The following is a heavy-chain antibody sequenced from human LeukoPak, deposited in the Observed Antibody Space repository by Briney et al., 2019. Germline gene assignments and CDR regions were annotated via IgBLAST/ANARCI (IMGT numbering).Heavy chain of an antibody. CDR2: IDPNSGGT. Sequence: ASVKVSCKASGYTFTGKFMHWVQQAPGQGLEWMGWIDPNSGGTDYAQKFRGRVTMTRDTSTSTAYMDLSRLILDDTAVYYCARDREGLAYFDYWGQGTLVTVSS. CDR3: ARDREGLAYFDY. V-gene: IGHV1-2*02. J-gene: IGHJ4*02. D-gene: IGHD3/OR15-3a*01. CDR1: GYTFTGKF.